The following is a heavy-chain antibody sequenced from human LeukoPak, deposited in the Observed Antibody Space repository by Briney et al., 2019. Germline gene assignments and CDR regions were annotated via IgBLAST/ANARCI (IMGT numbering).Heavy chain of an antibody. D-gene: IGHD3-22*01. J-gene: IGHJ1*01. CDR1: GFTFSNTW. Sequence: GGSLRLSCAASGFTFSNTWVNWVRQAPGKGLEWVAVISYDGSNKYYADSVKGRFTISRDNSKNTLYLQMNSLRAEDTAVYYCAKSDDSSGYYNAEYFQHWGQGTLVAVSS. CDR3: AKSDDSSGYYNAEYFQH. V-gene: IGHV3-30*18. CDR2: ISYDGSNK.